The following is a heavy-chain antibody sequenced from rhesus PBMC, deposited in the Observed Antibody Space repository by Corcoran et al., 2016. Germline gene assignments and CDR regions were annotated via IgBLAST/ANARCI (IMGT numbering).Heavy chain of an antibody. CDR3: TRGGYGCSYGLDS. V-gene: IGHV2-152*01. D-gene: IGHD4-29*01. J-gene: IGHJ6*01. Sequence: QVTLKESGPALVKSTQTLTLTCNFSGLSLTTSGMGVGWIRQPPGKALEWLALIYWDDDKRDRIYLKSRHTISKDPSKNQVLLTLTNMDPMDTATYCCTRGGYGCSYGLDSWGQGVVVTVSS. CDR2: IYWDDDK. CDR1: GLSLTTSGMG.